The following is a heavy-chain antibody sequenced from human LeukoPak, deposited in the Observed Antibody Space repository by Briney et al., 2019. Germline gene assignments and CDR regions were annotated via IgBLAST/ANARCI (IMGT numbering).Heavy chain of an antibody. CDR2: ISYDGSNK. J-gene: IGHJ3*02. CDR3: ARGMSSGRYAVDI. D-gene: IGHD6-19*01. Sequence: GGSLRLSCAASGFTFSSYAMHWVRQAPGKGLEWVAVISYDGSNKYYADSVKGRFTISRDSAKNSLYLQMNSPRAEDTAVYYCARGMSSGRYAVDIWGQGTMVTVSS. V-gene: IGHV3-30-3*01. CDR1: GFTFSSYA.